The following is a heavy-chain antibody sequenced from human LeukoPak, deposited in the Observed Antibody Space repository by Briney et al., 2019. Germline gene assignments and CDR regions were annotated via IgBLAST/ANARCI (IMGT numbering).Heavy chain of an antibody. Sequence: PGGSLRLSCAASGFTFSSYSMNWVRQAPGKGLEWISYISSSGISIYYADSVKGRFTISRDNAKNSVFLQMNSLRVEDTAVYYCARELTAVSGWIFGRLHAFDIWGQGTLVTVSS. D-gene: IGHD6-19*01. V-gene: IGHV3-48*04. CDR1: GFTFSSYS. CDR3: ARELTAVSGWIFGRLHAFDI. J-gene: IGHJ3*02. CDR2: ISSSGISI.